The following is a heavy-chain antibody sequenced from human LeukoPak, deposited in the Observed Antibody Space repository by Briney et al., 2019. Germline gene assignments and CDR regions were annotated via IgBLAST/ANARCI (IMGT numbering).Heavy chain of an antibody. CDR1: GFTFTNFG. D-gene: IGHD4-23*01. Sequence: GGSLRLSCAASGFTFTNFGMHWVRQAPGKGQEWVSFIGYEGVHKYYADSVKGRFTISKDNSKATLCLQMNSLRPEDTAVYYCAKDLHGGYSSDYWGQGTLVTVFS. CDR2: IGYEGVHK. V-gene: IGHV3-30*02. J-gene: IGHJ4*02. CDR3: AKDLHGGYSSDY.